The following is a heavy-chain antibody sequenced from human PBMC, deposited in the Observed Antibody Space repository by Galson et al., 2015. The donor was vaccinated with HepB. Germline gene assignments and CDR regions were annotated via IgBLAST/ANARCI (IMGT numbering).Heavy chain of an antibody. CDR1: GFTFSSYW. D-gene: IGHD6-13*01. CDR3: ARDSSSWYYYYGMDV. CDR2: IKQDGSEK. V-gene: IGHV3-7*03. Sequence: SLRLSCAASGFTFSSYWMSWVRQAPGKGLEWVANIKQDGSEKYYVDSVKGRLTISRDNAKNSLYLQMNSLRAEDTAVYYCARDSSSWYYYYGMDVWGQGTTVTVSS. J-gene: IGHJ6*02.